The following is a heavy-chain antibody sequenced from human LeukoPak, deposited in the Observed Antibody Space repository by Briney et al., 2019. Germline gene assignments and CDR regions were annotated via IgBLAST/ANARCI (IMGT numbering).Heavy chain of an antibody. J-gene: IGHJ4*02. D-gene: IGHD3-22*01. V-gene: IGHV3-30-3*01. CDR2: ISYDGSNK. CDR1: GFTFSSYA. Sequence: GGSLRLPCAASGFTFSSYAMHWVRQAPGKGLEWVAVISYDGSNKYYADSVKGRFTISRDNSKNTLYLQMNSLRAEDTAVYYCARGGRYYDQGPRSDYWGQGTLVTVSS. CDR3: ARGGRYYDQGPRSDY.